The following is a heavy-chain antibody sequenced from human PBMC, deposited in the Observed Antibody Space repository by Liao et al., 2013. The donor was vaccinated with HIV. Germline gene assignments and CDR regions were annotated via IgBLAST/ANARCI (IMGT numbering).Heavy chain of an antibody. CDR3: ARDELELPNYYYYYYMDV. J-gene: IGHJ6*03. Sequence: QVQLQESGPGLVKPSQTLSLTCTVSGGSISSGDYYWSWIRQPPGKGLEWIGSIYYSGSTYYNPSLKSRVTISVDTSKNQFSLKLSSVTAADTAVYYCARDELELPNYYYYYYMDVWGKGTTVTVSS. D-gene: IGHD1-7*01. CDR2: IYYSGST. CDR1: GGSISSGDYY. V-gene: IGHV4-39*07.